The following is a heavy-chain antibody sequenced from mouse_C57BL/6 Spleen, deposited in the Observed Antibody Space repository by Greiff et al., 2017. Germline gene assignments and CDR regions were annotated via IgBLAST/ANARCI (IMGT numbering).Heavy chain of an antibody. Sequence: QVQLQQSGAELVRPGTSVKVSCKASGYAFTNYLIEWVKQRPGQGLEWIGVINPGSGGTNYNEKFKGKATLTADKSSSTAYMQLSSLTSEDSAVYFCARSHYYGSSPSYWGQGTLVTVSA. D-gene: IGHD1-1*01. J-gene: IGHJ3*01. CDR1: GYAFTNYL. V-gene: IGHV1-54*01. CDR3: ARSHYYGSSPSY. CDR2: INPGSGGT.